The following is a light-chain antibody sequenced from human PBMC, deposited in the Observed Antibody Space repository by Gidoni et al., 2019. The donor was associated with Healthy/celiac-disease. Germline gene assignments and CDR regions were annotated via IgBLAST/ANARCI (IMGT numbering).Light chain of an antibody. CDR3: MQALQTPIT. V-gene: IGKV2-28*01. CDR2: LGS. J-gene: IGKJ5*01. Sequence: DIVMTQSSLSLPVTPGEPASISCRSSQSLLHSNGYSYLDWYLQKPGQSPQLLIYLGSNRASGVPDRFSGSGSGTDFTLKISRVEAEDVGVYYCMQALQTPITFGQGTQLEIK. CDR1: QSLLHSNGYSY.